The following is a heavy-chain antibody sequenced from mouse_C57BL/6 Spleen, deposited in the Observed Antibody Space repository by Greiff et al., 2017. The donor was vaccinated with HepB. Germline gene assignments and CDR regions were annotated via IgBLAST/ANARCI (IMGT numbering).Heavy chain of an antibody. CDR2: INPNNGGT. V-gene: IGHV1-26*01. CDR3: ASGGSDWFAY. Sequence: EVQLQQSGPELVKPGASVKISCKASGYTFTDYYMNWVKQSHGKSLEWIGDINPNNGGTSYNQKFKGKATLTVDKSSSTAYMELRSLTSEDSADYCCASGGSDWFAYWGQGTLVTVSA. CDR1: GYTFTDYY. J-gene: IGHJ3*01.